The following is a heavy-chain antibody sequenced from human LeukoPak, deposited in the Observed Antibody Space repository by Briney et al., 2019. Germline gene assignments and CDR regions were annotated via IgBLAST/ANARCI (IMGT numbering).Heavy chain of an antibody. CDR2: IRYDGSNK. J-gene: IGHJ4*02. Sequence: PGGSLRLSCAASGFTFSSYGMHWVRQAPGKGLDWLAFIRYDGSNKYYADSVKGRFTISRDNSKNTLYLQMNSLRAEDTAVYYCARRAGAYSHPYDYWGQGTLVTVSS. CDR1: GFTFSSYG. D-gene: IGHD4/OR15-4a*01. CDR3: ARRAGAYSHPYDY. V-gene: IGHV3-30*02.